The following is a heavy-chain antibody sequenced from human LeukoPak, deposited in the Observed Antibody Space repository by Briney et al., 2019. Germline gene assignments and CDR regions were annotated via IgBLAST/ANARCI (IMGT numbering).Heavy chain of an antibody. CDR1: GFTFSSYA. CDR2: ISGSGGST. J-gene: IGHJ6*03. CDR3: ARDLRPYSSSRYYYYMDV. V-gene: IGHV3-23*01. Sequence: GGSLRLSCAASGFTFSSYAMSWVRQAPGKGLEWVSAISGSGGSTYYADSVKGRFTISRDNAKNSLHLQMNSLRAEDTAVYYCARDLRPYSSSRYYYYMDVWGKGTTVTISS. D-gene: IGHD6-13*01.